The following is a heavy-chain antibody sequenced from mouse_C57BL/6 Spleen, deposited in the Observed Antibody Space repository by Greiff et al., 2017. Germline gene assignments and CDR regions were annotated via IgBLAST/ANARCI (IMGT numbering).Heavy chain of an antibody. J-gene: IGHJ4*01. CDR3: AKRGYGSSYDYAMDY. V-gene: IGHV2-5*01. Sequence: VQRVESGPGLVQPSQSLSITCTVSGFSLTSYGVHWVRQSPGKGLEWLGVIWRGGSTDYNAAFMSRLSITKDNSKSQVFFKMNSLQADDTAIYYCAKRGYGSSYDYAMDYWGQGTSVTVSS. D-gene: IGHD1-1*01. CDR2: IWRGGST. CDR1: GFSLTSYG.